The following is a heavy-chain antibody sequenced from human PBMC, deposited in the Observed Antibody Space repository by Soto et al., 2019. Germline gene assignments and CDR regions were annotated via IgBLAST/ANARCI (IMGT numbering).Heavy chain of an antibody. CDR1: GDTFSSHG. J-gene: IGHJ5*02. V-gene: IGHV1-69*01. Sequence: QVQLVQSGAAVKKPGSSVKDSCKASGDTFSSHGISWVRQAPGQGLEYLGGLIPKFGTTNYAQKFRGRVTITADESTSTAHMEVSSLRYEDTAGYYCARASGRGWYNWFDPWGQGTLVTVSS. CDR2: LIPKFGTT. D-gene: IGHD6-19*01. CDR3: ARASGRGWYNWFDP.